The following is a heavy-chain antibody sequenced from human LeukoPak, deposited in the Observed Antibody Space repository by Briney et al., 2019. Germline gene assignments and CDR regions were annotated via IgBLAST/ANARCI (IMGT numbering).Heavy chain of an antibody. CDR3: AREWIAARLDY. Sequence: GGSLRLSCAASGFTFSSYGMHWVRQAPGKGLEWVAVIWYDGSNKYYAGSVKGRFTISRDNSKNTLYLQMNSLRAEDTAVYYCAREWIAARLDYWGQGTLVTVSS. D-gene: IGHD6-6*01. V-gene: IGHV3-33*01. CDR2: IWYDGSNK. CDR1: GFTFSSYG. J-gene: IGHJ4*02.